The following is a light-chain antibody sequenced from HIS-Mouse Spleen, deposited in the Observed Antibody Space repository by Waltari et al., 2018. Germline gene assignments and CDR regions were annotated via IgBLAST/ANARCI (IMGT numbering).Light chain of an antibody. CDR1: SSDVGGYNY. Sequence: QSALTQPRSVSGSPGQSVTISCTGTSSDVGGYNYVSWYQPHPGKAPKLMIYDVSKRPAGVPDRCAGSKSGNTASLTISGLQAEDEADYYCCSYAGSYNWVFGGGTKLTVL. CDR2: DVS. V-gene: IGLV2-11*01. CDR3: CSYAGSYNWV. J-gene: IGLJ3*02.